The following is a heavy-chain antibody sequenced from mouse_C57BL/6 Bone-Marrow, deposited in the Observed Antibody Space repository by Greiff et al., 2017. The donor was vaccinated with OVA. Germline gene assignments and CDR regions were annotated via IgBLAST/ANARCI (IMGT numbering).Heavy chain of an antibody. CDR2: ISYSGST. CDR3: ASFDYDVGFAY. V-gene: IGHV3-1*01. CDR1: GYSITSGYD. Sequence: EVQRVESGPGMVKPSQSLSLTCTVTGYSITSGYDWHWIRHFPGNKLEWMGYISYSGSTNYNPSLKSRISITHDTSKNHFFLKLNSVTTEDTATYYCASFDYDVGFAYWGQGTLVTVSA. D-gene: IGHD2-4*01. J-gene: IGHJ3*01.